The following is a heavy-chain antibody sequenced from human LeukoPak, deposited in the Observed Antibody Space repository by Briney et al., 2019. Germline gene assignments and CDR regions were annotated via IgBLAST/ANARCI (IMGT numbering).Heavy chain of an antibody. CDR2: INHSGST. J-gene: IGHJ6*03. CDR1: GGSFSGYY. Sequence: SETLSLTCAVYGGSFSGYYRSWIRQPPGKGLEWIGEINHSGSTNYNPSLKSRVTISVDTSKNQFSLKLSSVTAADTAVYYCARGAPYCSGGSCYSGTTVVTQNYYYYYMDVWGKGTTVTVSS. D-gene: IGHD2-15*01. V-gene: IGHV4-34*01. CDR3: ARGAPYCSGGSCYSGTTVVTQNYYYYYMDV.